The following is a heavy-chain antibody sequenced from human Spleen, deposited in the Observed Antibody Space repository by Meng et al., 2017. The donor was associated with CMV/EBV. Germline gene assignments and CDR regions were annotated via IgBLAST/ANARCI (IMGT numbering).Heavy chain of an antibody. D-gene: IGHD3-10*01. CDR2: INSAANIT. V-gene: IGHV3-74*01. CDR3: ARDPALLWFGESSYGMDV. CDR1: GFTFSRSW. J-gene: IGHJ6*02. Sequence: GESLKISCAASGFTFSRSWMHWARQAPGKGLVWVSRINSAANITHYAGSVKGRFAISRDNAKNTLYLQMNSLRVEDTAVYYCARDPALLWFGESSYGMDVWGQGTTVTVSS.